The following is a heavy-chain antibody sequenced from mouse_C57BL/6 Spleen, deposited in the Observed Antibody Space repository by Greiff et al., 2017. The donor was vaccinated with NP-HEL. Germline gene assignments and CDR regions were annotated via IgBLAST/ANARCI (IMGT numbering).Heavy chain of an antibody. V-gene: IGHV1-67*01. J-gene: IGHJ1*03. D-gene: IGHD1-3*01. CDR3: ARKCVAGYFDV. Sequence: QVHVKQSGPELVRPGVSVKISCKGSGYTFTDYAMHWVKQSHAKSLEWIGVISTYYGDASYNQKFKDKATMTVDQSSSTAYMELSRLTSEDSAVYYCARKCVAGYFDVWGTGTTVTVSS. CDR2: ISTYYGDA. CDR1: GYTFTDYA.